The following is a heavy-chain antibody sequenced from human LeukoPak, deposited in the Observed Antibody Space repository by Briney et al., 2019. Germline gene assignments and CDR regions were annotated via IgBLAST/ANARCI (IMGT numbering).Heavy chain of an antibody. J-gene: IGHJ6*02. CDR1: GGSISSGDYY. Sequence: PSQTLSLTCTVSGGSISSGDYYWSWIRQPPGKGLEWIGYIYYSGSTYYNPSLKSRVTISVDMSKNQFSLKLSSVTAADTAVYYCARVSKGSGSYYSPYYYGMDVWGQGTTVTVSS. D-gene: IGHD3-10*01. CDR3: ARVSKGSGSYYSPYYYGMDV. V-gene: IGHV4-30-4*01. CDR2: IYYSGST.